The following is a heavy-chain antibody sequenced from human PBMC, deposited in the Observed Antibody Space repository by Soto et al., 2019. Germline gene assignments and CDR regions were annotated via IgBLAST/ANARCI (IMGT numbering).Heavy chain of an antibody. CDR1: GYTFTSYA. Sequence: GASVKVSCKASGYTFTSYAMHWVRQAPGQRLEWMGWINAGNGNTKYSQKFQGRVTITRDTSASTAYMELSRLRSDDTAVYYCAKSPGGVVTAMYYFDYWGQGTLVTVSS. J-gene: IGHJ4*02. V-gene: IGHV1-3*01. CDR3: AKSPGGVVTAMYYFDY. D-gene: IGHD2-21*02. CDR2: INAGNGNT.